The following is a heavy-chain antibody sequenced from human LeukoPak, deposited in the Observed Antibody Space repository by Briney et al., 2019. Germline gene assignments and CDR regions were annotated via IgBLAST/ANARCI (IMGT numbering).Heavy chain of an antibody. CDR3: AAEGEYDYVWGGGAFDI. D-gene: IGHD3-16*01. J-gene: IGHJ3*02. CDR1: GFTFTSSA. CDR2: IVVGSGNT. Sequence: SVKVSCKASGFTFTSSAMQWVRQARGQRLEWIGWIVVGSGNTNYAQKFQERVTITRDMSTSTAYMELSSLRSEDTAVYYCAAEGEYDYVWGGGAFDIWGQGTMVTVSS. V-gene: IGHV1-58*02.